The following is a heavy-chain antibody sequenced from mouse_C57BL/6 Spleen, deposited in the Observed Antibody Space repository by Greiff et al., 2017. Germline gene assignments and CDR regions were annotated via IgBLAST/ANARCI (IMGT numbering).Heavy chain of an antibody. D-gene: IGHD2-3*01. V-gene: IGHV1-82*01. J-gene: IGHJ2*01. CDR3: ARDGYYENYFDY. CDR2: IYPGDGDT. CDR1: GYAFSSSW. Sequence: QVQLQQPGPELVKPGASVKISCKASGYAFSSSWMNWVKQRPGKGLEWIGRIYPGDGDTNYNGKFKGKATLTADKSSSTAYMQLSSLTSEDSAVYFCARDGYYENYFDYWGQGTTLTVSS.